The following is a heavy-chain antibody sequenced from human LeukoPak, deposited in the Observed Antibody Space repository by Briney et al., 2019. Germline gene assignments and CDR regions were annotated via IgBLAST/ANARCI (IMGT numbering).Heavy chain of an antibody. V-gene: IGHV4-34*01. CDR2: INHSGST. Sequence: PSETLSLTCAVYGGSFSGYYWSWIRQPPGKGLEWIGEINHSGSTNYNPSLKSRVTISVDTSKNQFSLKLSSVTAADTAAYYCARAKTGRALDYWGQGTLVTVSS. J-gene: IGHJ4*02. CDR1: GGSFSGYY. CDR3: ARAKTGRALDY. D-gene: IGHD3-9*01.